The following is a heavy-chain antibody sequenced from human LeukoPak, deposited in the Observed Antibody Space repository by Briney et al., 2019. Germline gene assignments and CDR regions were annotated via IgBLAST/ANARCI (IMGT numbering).Heavy chain of an antibody. V-gene: IGHV3-74*01. Sequence: GWSLRLSCAASGFTFSKYWMLWVRQAPWKGLESVSRINTDGTVTTYADSVKGRFTVSRDNADNTMFLQMNSVRDEDTAVYYCATKQWLAPPPDSWGQGTPVTVSS. J-gene: IGHJ4*02. CDR1: GFTFSKYW. CDR2: INTDGTVT. D-gene: IGHD6-19*01. CDR3: ATKQWLAPPPDS.